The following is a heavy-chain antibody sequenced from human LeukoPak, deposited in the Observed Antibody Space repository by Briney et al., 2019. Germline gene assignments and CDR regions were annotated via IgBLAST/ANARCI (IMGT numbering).Heavy chain of an antibody. CDR1: GGTISSGSYY. V-gene: IGHV4-61*02. D-gene: IGHD1-26*01. J-gene: IGHJ3*02. CDR3: ASISGSYVSAFDI. Sequence: SQTLSLTCTVSGGTISSGSYYWSWIRQPAGKGLEWIGRIYTSGSTNYNPSLKSRVTISVDTSKSQFSLKLSSVSAAGTAVYYCASISGSYVSAFDIWGQGTMVTVSS. CDR2: IYTSGST.